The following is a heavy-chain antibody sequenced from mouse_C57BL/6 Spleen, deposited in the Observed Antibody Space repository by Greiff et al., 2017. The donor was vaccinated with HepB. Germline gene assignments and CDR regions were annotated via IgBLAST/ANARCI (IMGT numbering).Heavy chain of an antibody. D-gene: IGHD2-4*01. V-gene: IGHV5-16*01. J-gene: IGHJ1*03. CDR2: INYDGSST. CDR3: ARGGIYYDYEDWYFDV. CDR1: GFTFSDYY. Sequence: EVMLVESEGGLVQPGSSMKLSCTASGFTFSDYYMAWVRQVPEKVLEWVANINYDGSSTYYLDSLKSRFIISRDNAKNILYLQMSSLKSEDTATYYCARGGIYYDYEDWYFDVWGTGTTVTVSS.